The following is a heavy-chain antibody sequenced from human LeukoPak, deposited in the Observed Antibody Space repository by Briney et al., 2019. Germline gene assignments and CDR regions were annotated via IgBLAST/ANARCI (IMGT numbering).Heavy chain of an antibody. CDR2: IKQDGSDK. CDR3: ARGGGHLDC. D-gene: IGHD4-23*01. V-gene: IGHV3-7*03. CDR1: GFSFSSYW. Sequence: GGSLRLSYAASGFSFSSYWMSWVRQAPGKGLEWVADIKQDGSDKYYLTSVRGRFTISRDNAKNSLFLQMNSLRVEDTAVYYCARGGGHLDCWGQGTLVTVSS. J-gene: IGHJ4*02.